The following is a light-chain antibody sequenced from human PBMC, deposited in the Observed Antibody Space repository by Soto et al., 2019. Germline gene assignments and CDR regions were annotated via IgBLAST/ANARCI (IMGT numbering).Light chain of an antibody. Sequence: DIQMTQSPSSVSASVGDRVTITCRASQDISDWLAWHQQKPGKAPKLLIYAATTLHSGVPSRFSGSGSGTDFTLTISSLQPEDFATYSCQQGHTFPLTFGGGTKVEIK. CDR3: QQGHTFPLT. J-gene: IGKJ4*01. CDR1: QDISDW. CDR2: AAT. V-gene: IGKV1-12*01.